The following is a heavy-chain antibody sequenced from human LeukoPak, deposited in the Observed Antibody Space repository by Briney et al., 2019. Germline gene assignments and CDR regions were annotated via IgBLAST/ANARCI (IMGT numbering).Heavy chain of an antibody. D-gene: IGHD3-22*01. J-gene: IGHJ1*01. CDR1: GFTFSSYE. CDR3: ARQYYYDSSGYYDAYFQH. V-gene: IGHV3-48*03. CDR2: ISSSGSTI. Sequence: GGSLRLSCAASGFTFSSYEMNWVRQAPGKGLEWVSYISSSGSTIYYADSVRGRFTISGDNAKNSLYLQMNSLRAEDTAVYYCARQYYYDSSGYYDAYFQHWGQGTLVTVSS.